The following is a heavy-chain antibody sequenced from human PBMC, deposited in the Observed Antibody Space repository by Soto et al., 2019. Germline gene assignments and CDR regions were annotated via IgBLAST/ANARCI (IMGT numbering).Heavy chain of an antibody. V-gene: IGHV3-48*02. CDR2: ISSSSSTI. CDR3: ARAAAGTAYYYYGMDV. J-gene: IGHJ6*02. D-gene: IGHD6-13*01. CDR1: GFTFSSYS. Sequence: GGSLRLSCAASGFTFSSYSMNWVRQAPGKGLEWVSYISSSSSTIYYADSVKGRFTISRDNAKNSLYLQMNSLRDEDTAVYYCARAAAGTAYYYYGMDVWGQGTTVTVSS.